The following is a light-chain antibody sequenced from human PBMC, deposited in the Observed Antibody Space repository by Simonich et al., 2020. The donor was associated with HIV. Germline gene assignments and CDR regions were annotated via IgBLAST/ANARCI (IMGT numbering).Light chain of an antibody. J-gene: IGKJ1*01. CDR3: QQYYSSPRT. Sequence: DIVMTQSPDSLAVSLGERATINCKSSQSVLYSSNNKNYLVWYQRKPGQPPKLLIYWASTRESGVPDRFSGSGSGTDFTLTISSLQAEDVAVYYCQQYYSSPRTFGQGTKVEIK. V-gene: IGKV4-1*01. CDR1: QSVLYSSNNKNY. CDR2: WAS.